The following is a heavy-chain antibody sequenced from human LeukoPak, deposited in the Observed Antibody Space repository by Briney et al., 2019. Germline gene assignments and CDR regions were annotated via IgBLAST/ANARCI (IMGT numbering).Heavy chain of an antibody. D-gene: IGHD6-13*01. Sequence: ASVKVSCKASEYIITSYHMHWVRQAPRQGLEWIGIINPSGGSTSYAQKFQGRVTWTRDTSTNTVYMELRSLGSEDTAVYYCARDLGSSSWTYYYGMDVWGQGTTVTVSS. V-gene: IGHV1-46*01. CDR2: INPSGGST. CDR1: EYIITSYH. J-gene: IGHJ6*02. CDR3: ARDLGSSSWTYYYGMDV.